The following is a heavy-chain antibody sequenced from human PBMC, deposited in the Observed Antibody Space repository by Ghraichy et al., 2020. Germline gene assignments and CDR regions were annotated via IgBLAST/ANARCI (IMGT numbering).Heavy chain of an antibody. CDR3: AREFSNYFDY. Sequence: ETPSLTCTVSGGSVSSGSHYWSWIRQPPGKGLEWIGYIDYSGSTNCNPSLKSRVTISVDTSKNQFSLKLSSVTAADTAVYYCAREFSNYFDYWGQGTLVTVSS. CDR1: GGSVSSGSHY. J-gene: IGHJ4*02. CDR2: IDYSGST. D-gene: IGHD4-11*01. V-gene: IGHV4-61*01.